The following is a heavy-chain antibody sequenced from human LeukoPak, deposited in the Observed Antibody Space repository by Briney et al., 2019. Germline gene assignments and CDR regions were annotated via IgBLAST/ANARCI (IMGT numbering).Heavy chain of an antibody. CDR3: ARLLYYYGSGTDWYSDL. CDR2: ISAYNGNT. J-gene: IGHJ2*01. V-gene: IGHV1-18*01. Sequence: ASVKVSCKASGYTFTSYGISWVRQAPGQGLEWMGWISAYNGNTNYAQKLQGRVTMTTDTSTSTAYMELRSLRSDDTAVYYCARLLYYYGSGTDWYSDLWGRGTLVTVSS. D-gene: IGHD3-10*01. CDR1: GYTFTSYG.